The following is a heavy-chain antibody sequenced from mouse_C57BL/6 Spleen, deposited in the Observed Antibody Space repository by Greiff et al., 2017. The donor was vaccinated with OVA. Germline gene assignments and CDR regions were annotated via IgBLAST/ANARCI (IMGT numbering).Heavy chain of an antibody. V-gene: IGHV1-9*01. Sequence: VQLQESGAELMKPGASVKLSCKASGYTFTGYWIEWVKQRPRHGLEWIGEIFPGSGSTNYNEKFKGKATFTADTTSNTAYMQLSSLTTESSAIYYWARYYYSTHYAMDYWGQGTSVTVSS. D-gene: IGHD2-5*01. CDR2: IFPGSGST. J-gene: IGHJ4*01. CDR3: ARYYYSTHYAMDY. CDR1: GYTFTGYW.